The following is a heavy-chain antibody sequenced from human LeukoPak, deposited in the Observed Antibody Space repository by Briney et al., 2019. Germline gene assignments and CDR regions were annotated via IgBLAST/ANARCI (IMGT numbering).Heavy chain of an antibody. CDR3: ARGTYDYVWGSYRYGSFGY. CDR2: IYYSGST. CDR1: GGSISSSY. D-gene: IGHD3-16*02. J-gene: IGHJ4*02. V-gene: IGHV4-59*01. Sequence: SETLSLTCTVSGGSISSSYWSWIRQPPGKGLEWIGYIYYSGSTNYNPSLKSRVTISVDTSKNQFSLKLSSVTAADTAVYYCARGTYDYVWGSYRYGSFGYWGQGTLVTVSS.